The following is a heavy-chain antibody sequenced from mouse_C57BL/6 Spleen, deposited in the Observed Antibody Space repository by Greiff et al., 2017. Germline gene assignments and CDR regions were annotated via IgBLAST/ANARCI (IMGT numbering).Heavy chain of an antibody. D-gene: IGHD1-1*01. V-gene: IGHV5-16*01. J-gene: IGHJ2*01. Sequence: EVKLVESEGGLVQPGSSMKLSCTASGFTFSDYYMAWVRQVPEKGLEWVANINYDGSSTYYLDSLKSRFIISRDNAKNILYLQMSSLKSEDTATYYCARVPLYYGSSYFDYWGQGTTLTVSS. CDR2: INYDGSST. CDR1: GFTFSDYY. CDR3: ARVPLYYGSSYFDY.